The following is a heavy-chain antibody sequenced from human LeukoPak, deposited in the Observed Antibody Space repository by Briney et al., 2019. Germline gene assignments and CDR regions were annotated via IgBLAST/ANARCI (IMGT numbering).Heavy chain of an antibody. Sequence: ASVKVSCKASGGTFSSYAISWVRQAPGQGLEWMGWINPNSGGTNYAQKFQGRVTMTRDTSISTAYMELSRLRSDDTAVYYCARVGDGTTIDYWGQGTLVTVSS. CDR3: ARVGDGTTIDY. J-gene: IGHJ4*02. V-gene: IGHV1-2*02. CDR2: INPNSGGT. CDR1: GGTFSSYA. D-gene: IGHD5-24*01.